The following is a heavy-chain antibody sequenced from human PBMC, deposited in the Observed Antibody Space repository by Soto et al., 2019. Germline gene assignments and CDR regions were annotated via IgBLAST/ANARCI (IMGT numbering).Heavy chain of an antibody. D-gene: IGHD2-21*02. Sequence: PSETLSLTCTVSDGSISGYDWSWRRQPTGKGLEWIGYMYNTGSTVYNPSFKSRVTISVDTSKNQFSLKLNSVTAADTAVYYCARDLWGYCGTDCYPLDVWGQGTTVT. CDR2: MYNTGST. CDR3: ARDLWGYCGTDCYPLDV. CDR1: DGSISGYD. J-gene: IGHJ6*02. V-gene: IGHV4-59*01.